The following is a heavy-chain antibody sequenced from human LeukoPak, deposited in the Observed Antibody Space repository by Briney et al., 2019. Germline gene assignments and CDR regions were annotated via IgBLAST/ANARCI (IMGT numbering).Heavy chain of an antibody. V-gene: IGHV1-3*03. CDR3: ARVLDSSGYYDFDY. CDR2: INAGNGNT. Sequence: GASVKVSCKASGYTFTSYAMHWVRQAPGQRLEWMGWINAGNGNTKYSQEFQGRVTITRDTSASTAYMELSSLGSEDMAVYYCARVLDSSGYYDFDYWGQGTLVTVSS. J-gene: IGHJ4*02. CDR1: GYTFTSYA. D-gene: IGHD3-22*01.